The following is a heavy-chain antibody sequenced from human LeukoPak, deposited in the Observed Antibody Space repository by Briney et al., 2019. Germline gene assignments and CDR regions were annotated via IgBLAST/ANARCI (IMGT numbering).Heavy chain of an antibody. Sequence: ASVKVSCKASGYTFASYGISWVRQAPGQGLEWMGWISAYNGNTNYAQKLQGRVTMTTDTSTSTAYMELRSLRSDDTAVYYCASDIVVVPAAYQTIYYGMDVWGQGTTVTVSS. CDR2: ISAYNGNT. V-gene: IGHV1-18*01. CDR3: ASDIVVVPAAYQTIYYGMDV. J-gene: IGHJ6*02. D-gene: IGHD2-2*01. CDR1: GYTFASYG.